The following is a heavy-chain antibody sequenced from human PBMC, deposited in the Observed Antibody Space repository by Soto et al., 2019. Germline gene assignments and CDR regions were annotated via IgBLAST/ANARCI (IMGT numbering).Heavy chain of an antibody. CDR3: AKDLQAY. D-gene: IGHD4-4*01. CDR2: ISYDGSNK. V-gene: IGHV3-30*18. Sequence: SLRLSCAASGFTFSSYGMHWVRQAPGKGLEWVAVISYDGSNKYYADSVKGRFTISRDNSKNTLYLQMNSLRAEDTAVYYCAKDLQAYWGQGTLVTVSS. J-gene: IGHJ4*02. CDR1: GFTFSSYG.